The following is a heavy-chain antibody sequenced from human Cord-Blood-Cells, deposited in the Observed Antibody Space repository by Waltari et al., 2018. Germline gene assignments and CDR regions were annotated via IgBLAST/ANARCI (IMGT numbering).Heavy chain of an antibody. D-gene: IGHD3-3*01. Sequence: QLQLQESGPGLVKPSETLSLTCTVSGGSISSSSYYWGWIRQPPGKGLEWIGSIYYSGSTYYNPSLKSRVTISVDTSKNQFSLKLSSVTAADTAVYYCARNYDFWSGYSSNFDYWGQGTLVTVSS. V-gene: IGHV4-39*01. CDR3: ARNYDFWSGYSSNFDY. CDR1: GGSISSSSYY. J-gene: IGHJ4*02. CDR2: IYYSGST.